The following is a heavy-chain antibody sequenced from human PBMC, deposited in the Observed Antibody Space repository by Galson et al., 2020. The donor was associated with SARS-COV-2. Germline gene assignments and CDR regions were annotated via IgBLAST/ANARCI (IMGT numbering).Heavy chain of an antibody. CDR2: IYSGGST. Sequence: TGGSLRLSCAGSGFTISGNYMSWVRQAPGKGLEWVSVIYSGGSTYYADSVKGRFTISRDNSKNMLYLQMNSLRAEDTAVYYCAREGGTTRFYFDYWGQGTLDTVSS. D-gene: IGHD2-2*01. V-gene: IGHV3-66*01. CDR1: GFTISGNY. J-gene: IGHJ4*02. CDR3: AREGGTTRFYFDY.